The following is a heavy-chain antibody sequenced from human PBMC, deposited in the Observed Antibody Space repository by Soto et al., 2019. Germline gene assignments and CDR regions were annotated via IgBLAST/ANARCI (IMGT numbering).Heavy chain of an antibody. CDR2: IYYSGST. D-gene: IGHD3-16*01. J-gene: IGHJ3*02. CDR3: AREGESPRVHAFDI. Sequence: PSETLSLTCTVSGGSIISYYWSWIRQPPGKGLEWIGYIYYSGSTNYNPSLKSRVTISVDTSKNQFSLKLSSVTAADTAVYYCAREGESPRVHAFDIWGQGTMVTVSS. V-gene: IGHV4-59*01. CDR1: GGSIISYY.